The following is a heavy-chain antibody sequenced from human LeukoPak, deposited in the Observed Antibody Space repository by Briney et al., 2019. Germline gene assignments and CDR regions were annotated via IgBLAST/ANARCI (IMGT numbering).Heavy chain of an antibody. Sequence: PSETLSLTCTVSGGSISSYFWSWIRQPPGKALEWIGYIYYAGNTKYSPSPKGRVTISVDTSKNQFSLRLSSVTAADTAVYCCARHVAVTPWYFDLWGRGTLVTVSS. CDR3: ARHVAVTPWYFDL. J-gene: IGHJ2*01. V-gene: IGHV4-59*08. D-gene: IGHD4-17*01. CDR1: GGSISSYF. CDR2: IYYAGNT.